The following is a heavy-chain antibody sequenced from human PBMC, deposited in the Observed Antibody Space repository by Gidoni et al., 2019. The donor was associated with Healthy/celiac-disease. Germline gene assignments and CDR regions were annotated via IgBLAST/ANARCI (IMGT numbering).Heavy chain of an antibody. CDR1: GGTFSRYA. CDR3: ARVSSCSGGSCEYFQH. V-gene: IGHV1-69*01. J-gene: IGHJ1*01. D-gene: IGHD2-15*01. Sequence: QVQLVQSGAEVTKPGSSVKVSCKASGGTFSRYAISWVRQAPGQGLEWMGGIIPIFGTANYAQKFQGRVTITADESTSTAYMELSSLRSEDTAVYYCARVSSCSGGSCEYFQHWGQGTLVTVSS. CDR2: IIPIFGTA.